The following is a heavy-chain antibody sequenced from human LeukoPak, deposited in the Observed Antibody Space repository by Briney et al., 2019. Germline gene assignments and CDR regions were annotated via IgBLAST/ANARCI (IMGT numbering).Heavy chain of an antibody. V-gene: IGHV4-59*01. J-gene: IGHJ4*01. Sequence: PSETLSLTCTVSGGSISSYYWSWIRQPPGKGLEWIGYIYYSGSTNYNSSLKSRVTILVDMSKNQFSLKLSSVTAAETAVYYFARVTGYMIGDYFDSWGQGTLVTVSS. CDR2: IYYSGST. D-gene: IGHD3-22*01. CDR3: ARVTGYMIGDYFDS. CDR1: GGSISSYY.